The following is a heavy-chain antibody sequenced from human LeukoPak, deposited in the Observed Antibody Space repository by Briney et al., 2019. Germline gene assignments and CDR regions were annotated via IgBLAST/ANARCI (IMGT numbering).Heavy chain of an antibody. J-gene: IGHJ6*02. CDR3: AKGHTYYYYYGMDV. CDR2: ISGSGAST. V-gene: IGHV3-23*01. Sequence: GGSLRLSCAASGFTFSSYAMSWVRQAPGKGLEWVSAISGSGASTYYADSVKGRFTISRDNSMNTLYLQMNSLRAEDTALYYCAKGHTYYYYYGMDVWGQGTTVTVSS. CDR1: GFTFSSYA.